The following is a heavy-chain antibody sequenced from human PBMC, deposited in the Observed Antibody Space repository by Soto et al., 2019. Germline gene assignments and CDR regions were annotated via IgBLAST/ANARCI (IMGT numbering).Heavy chain of an antibody. J-gene: IGHJ4*02. CDR3: AHVFWRGTNHYFDS. CDR2: IYWDDDK. CDR1: GFSLSTYGMG. D-gene: IGHD2-21*01. Sequence: QITLKESGPTLVKPTQTLTLTCTFSGFSLSTYGMGMGWIRQPPGKAPEWLSVIYWDDDKRYSPSLKSRLTTTTDTSKSQVVLTMTDVDPVDTATYYCAHVFWRGTNHYFDSWGQGSLVTVSS. V-gene: IGHV2-5*02.